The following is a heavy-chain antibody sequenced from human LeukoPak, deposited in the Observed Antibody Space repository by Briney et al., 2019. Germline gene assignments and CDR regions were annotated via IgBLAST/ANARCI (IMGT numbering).Heavy chain of an antibody. J-gene: IGHJ4*02. CDR1: GGSISSDSYY. CDR2: IYTSGST. CDR3: ARAGGEGYGDSFDY. V-gene: IGHV4-61*02. D-gene: IGHD4-17*01. Sequence: SETLSLTCTVSGGSISSDSYYWSWIRQPAGKGLEWIGRIYTSGSTNYNPSLKSRVTISVDTSKNQFSLKLSSVTAADTAVYYWARAGGEGYGDSFDYWGQGTLVTVSS.